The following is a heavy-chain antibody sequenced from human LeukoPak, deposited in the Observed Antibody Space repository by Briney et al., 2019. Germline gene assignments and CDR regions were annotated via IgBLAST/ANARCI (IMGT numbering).Heavy chain of an antibody. D-gene: IGHD2-2*01. V-gene: IGHV4-34*01. CDR3: ARRDKVPAPLTYYYYYYMDV. CDR2: INHSGST. Sequence: SETLSLTCAVYGGSFSGYYWSWIRQPPGKGLEWIGEINHSGSTNYNPSLESRVTISVDTSKNQFSLKLSSVTAADTAVYYCARRDKVPAPLTYYYYYYMDVWGKGTTVTISS. J-gene: IGHJ6*03. CDR1: GGSFSGYY.